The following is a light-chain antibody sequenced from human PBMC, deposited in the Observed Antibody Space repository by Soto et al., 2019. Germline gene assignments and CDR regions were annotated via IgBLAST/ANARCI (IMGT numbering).Light chain of an antibody. V-gene: IGLV2-14*01. CDR1: SSDVGAYNY. CDR3: SSYTTRTTGV. CDR2: DVS. J-gene: IGLJ3*02. Sequence: QSALTQPASVSGSPGQSITISCTGTSSDVGAYNYVSWFQQHPGKAPRLIIYDVSNRPSGVSNRFSGSKSGNTASLTISGLQAEDEADYYCSSYTTRTTGVFGGGTKRTVL.